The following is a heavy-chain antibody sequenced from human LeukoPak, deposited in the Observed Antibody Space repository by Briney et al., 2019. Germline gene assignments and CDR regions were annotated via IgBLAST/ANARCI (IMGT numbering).Heavy chain of an antibody. CDR2: IYHSGSI. Sequence: SETLSLTCTVSGDSLGSRVYYWGWIRQAPGKGLTWIGSIYHSGSIFYNASFETRVAMSVDPSNNQFSLRLTSVTAADTAIYYFARLCQVTTFAKFEHWGQGILVTVSS. CDR3: ARLCQVTTFAKFEH. D-gene: IGHD4-17*01. CDR1: GDSLGSRVYY. V-gene: IGHV4-39*01. J-gene: IGHJ4*02.